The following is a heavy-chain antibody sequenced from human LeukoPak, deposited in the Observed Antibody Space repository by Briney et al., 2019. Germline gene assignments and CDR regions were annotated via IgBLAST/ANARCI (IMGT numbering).Heavy chain of an antibody. Sequence: PGRSLRLSCAASGFTFSDYAMHWVRQAPGKGLEWVAVISKDGSDKYYPGSVRGRFTISRDNAKNTLYLQMSGLRVEDTAVYHCASDSPYYGMDVWGQGTTVTVSS. CDR1: GFTFSDYA. CDR2: ISKDGSDK. V-gene: IGHV3-30-3*01. CDR3: ASDSPYYGMDV. J-gene: IGHJ6*02.